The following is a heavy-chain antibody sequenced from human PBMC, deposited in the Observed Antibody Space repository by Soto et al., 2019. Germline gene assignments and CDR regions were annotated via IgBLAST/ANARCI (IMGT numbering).Heavy chain of an antibody. CDR1: GYTFSNYG. Sequence: ASVKVSCKTSGYTFSNYGITWVRQAPGQALEWLGWISLYSDGTNYAQKCQGRVSMTTDTSTTTAYMELRSLRSDDTAVYYCARVVPGAEAWFGPWGQGTLVTVSS. CDR3: ARVVPGAEAWFGP. D-gene: IGHD2-2*01. V-gene: IGHV1-18*01. CDR2: ISLYSDGT. J-gene: IGHJ5*02.